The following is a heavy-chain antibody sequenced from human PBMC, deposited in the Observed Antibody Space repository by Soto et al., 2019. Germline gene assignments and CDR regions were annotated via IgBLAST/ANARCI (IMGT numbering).Heavy chain of an antibody. Sequence: EVQLVESGGGLVQPGGSLRLSCAASGFIFSDYWIHWVRQAPGKGLVWVSRIKSDESTTNYADSVWGRLTISRDNAKNTGYLQMNSLRVEDTAVYYCARGARNYYYFDYWGQGTLVTVSS. D-gene: IGHD3-10*01. CDR3: ARGARNYYYFDY. J-gene: IGHJ4*02. V-gene: IGHV3-74*01. CDR1: GFIFSDYW. CDR2: IKSDESTT.